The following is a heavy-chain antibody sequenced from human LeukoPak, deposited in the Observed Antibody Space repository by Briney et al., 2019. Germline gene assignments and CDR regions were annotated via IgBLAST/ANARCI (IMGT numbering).Heavy chain of an antibody. D-gene: IGHD3-10*01. V-gene: IGHV3-11*05. Sequence: PGGSLRLSCAASGFTFSDYYMSWIRQAPGKGLEWVSYISSSSSYTNYADSVKGRFTISRDNAKNSLYLQMNSLRAEDTAVYYCARDSGYYGSGPRYVSMDVWGQGTTVTVSS. CDR2: ISSSSSYT. J-gene: IGHJ6*02. CDR3: ARDSGYYGSGPRYVSMDV. CDR1: GFTFSDYY.